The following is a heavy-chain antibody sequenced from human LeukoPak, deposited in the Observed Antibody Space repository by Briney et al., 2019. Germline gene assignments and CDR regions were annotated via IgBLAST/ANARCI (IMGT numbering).Heavy chain of an antibody. V-gene: IGHV1-69*13. Sequence: SVKVSCKASGGTFSSYAISWVRQAPGQGLEWMGGIIPIFGTANYAQKFQGRVTITADESTSTAYMELSSLRSEDTAVYYCASTAITVVRGVMDYYYYYMDVWGKGTTVTISS. D-gene: IGHD3-10*01. CDR2: IIPIFGTA. CDR3: ASTAITVVRGVMDYYYYYMDV. J-gene: IGHJ6*03. CDR1: GGTFSSYA.